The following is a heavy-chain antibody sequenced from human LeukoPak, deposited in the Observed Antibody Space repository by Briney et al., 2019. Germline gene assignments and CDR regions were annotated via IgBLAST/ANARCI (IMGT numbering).Heavy chain of an antibody. CDR1: GGSMSNYY. CDR3: ARATFDY. Sequence: SETLSLTCTVSGGSMSNYYWNWIRQPPGKGLEWIGSIYYSGYTNYNPSLKSRVTISVDTSKNQFSLKLSSVTAADTAVYYCARATFDYWGQGTLVTVSS. CDR2: IYYSGYT. J-gene: IGHJ4*02. V-gene: IGHV4-59*01.